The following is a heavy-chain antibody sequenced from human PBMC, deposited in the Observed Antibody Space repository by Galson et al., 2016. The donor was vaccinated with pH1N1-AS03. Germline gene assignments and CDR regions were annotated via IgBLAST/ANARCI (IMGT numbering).Heavy chain of an antibody. CDR1: GYNLTDYW. D-gene: IGHD3-10*01. CDR2: IYPGDSDT. Sequence: QSGAEVKKPGESLKISCKGSGYNLTDYWIGWVRQMPGEGLEWMRIIYPGDSDTRYSPSFRGQVTISADMSINTAYLQWSSLKASDTAMYYCATSMVRGYIIPALDYWGQGTLVTVSS. J-gene: IGHJ4*02. CDR3: ATSMVRGYIIPALDY. V-gene: IGHV5-51*01.